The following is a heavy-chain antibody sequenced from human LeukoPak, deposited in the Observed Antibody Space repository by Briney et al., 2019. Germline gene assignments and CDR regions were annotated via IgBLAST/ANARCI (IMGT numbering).Heavy chain of an antibody. J-gene: IGHJ4*02. D-gene: IGHD3-9*01. Sequence: GASLRLSCAASGFTFSNYAMSWVRQAPGRGLEWVSAITGSGGNTYYADSVKGRFTISGDNSKNTVFLQMNSLRAEDTAVYYCAKWGDYDVLTGYYVSDYWGQGTLVTVSS. CDR3: AKWGDYDVLTGYYVSDY. CDR1: GFTFSNYA. CDR2: ITGSGGNT. V-gene: IGHV3-23*01.